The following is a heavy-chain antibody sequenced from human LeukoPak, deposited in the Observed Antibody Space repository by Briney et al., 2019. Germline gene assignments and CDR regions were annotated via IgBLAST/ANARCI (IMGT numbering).Heavy chain of an antibody. CDR3: VRDRYWVAGTGWFDA. CDR1: GYTFTSYG. D-gene: IGHD6-13*01. Sequence: ASVKVSCKASGYTFTSYGISWVRQAPGQGLEWMGWISAHNGNTNYAQKIQGRVSMTTDTSTTTAHMELRTLRSDDTAVYYCVRDRYWVAGTGWFDAWGQGTLVTVSS. CDR2: ISAHNGNT. J-gene: IGHJ5*02. V-gene: IGHV1-18*01.